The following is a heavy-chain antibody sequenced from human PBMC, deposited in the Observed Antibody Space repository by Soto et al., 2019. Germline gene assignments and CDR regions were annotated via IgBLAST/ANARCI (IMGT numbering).Heavy chain of an antibody. Sequence: QVQLVESGGGVVQPGRSLRLSCAASGFSFSSFGMHWVRQAPGKGLEGGATVWFDGTKTYHADSVKGRFTSSRDNSKNTLYLQMNSLRAEDTAVYYCARELLYGTGSHDYLYYGMDVWGHGTTVTVSS. J-gene: IGHJ6*02. CDR3: ARELLYGTGSHDYLYYGMDV. CDR1: GFSFSSFG. D-gene: IGHD3-10*01. CDR2: VWFDGTKT. V-gene: IGHV3-33*01.